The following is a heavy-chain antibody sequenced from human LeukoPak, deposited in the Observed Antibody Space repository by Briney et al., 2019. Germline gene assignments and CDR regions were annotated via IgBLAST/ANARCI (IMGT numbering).Heavy chain of an antibody. CDR1: WYRFTTNW. D-gene: IGHD3-22*01. CDR2: LYPRDSHT. J-gene: IGHJ5*02. Sequence: GVALQISFKALWYRFTTNWIAWGRPVTGKGGEGRGILYPRDSHTSYSPSFQRLVTISADTSINTAYLQWSILKASDTATYYCARLEGVSSAFDYFDPWGQGSLVTVSS. V-gene: IGHV5-51*01. CDR3: ARLEGVSSAFDYFDP.